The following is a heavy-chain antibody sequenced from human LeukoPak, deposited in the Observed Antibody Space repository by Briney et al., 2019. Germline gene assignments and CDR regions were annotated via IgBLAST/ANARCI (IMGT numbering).Heavy chain of an antibody. D-gene: IGHD3-22*01. V-gene: IGHV3-74*01. CDR3: ASSPVITRD. CDR2: INSDGSRI. CDR1: GFTFSEYW. Sequence: PGGSLRLSCAASGFTFSEYWMHWARQAPGKGLEWVSSINSDGSRITYADSVKGRFTISRDNAKNTLYLQMNSLRVEDTAVYYCASSPVITRDWGQGTLVTVSS. J-gene: IGHJ4*02.